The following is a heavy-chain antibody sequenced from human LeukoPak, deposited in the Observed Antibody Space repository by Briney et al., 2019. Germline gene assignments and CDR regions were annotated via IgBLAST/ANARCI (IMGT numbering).Heavy chain of an antibody. V-gene: IGHV3-7*04. CDR1: GFTFSSCW. CDR2: IKQDGSEK. CDR3: ARARYEGTTVPRCEY. D-gene: IGHD4-17*01. J-gene: IGHJ4*02. Sequence: PGGSLRLSCAASGFTFSSCWMTWVRQAPGKGLEWVANIKQDGSEKYYVDSVKGRFTISRDNAKNSLYLQMNSLRDEDTAVYYCARARYEGTTVPRCEYWGQGSLVTVSS.